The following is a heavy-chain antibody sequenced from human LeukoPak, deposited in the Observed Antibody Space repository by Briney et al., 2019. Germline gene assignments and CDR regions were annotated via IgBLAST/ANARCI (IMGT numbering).Heavy chain of an antibody. CDR1: GFTFSTHW. CDR2: INQGGSAK. J-gene: IGHJ4*02. Sequence: PGGSLKLSCAPSGFTFSTHWMSWVRQAPEKGLEWVANINQGGSAKYYVDSVKGRFTISRDNARNSLYLQMDSLRAEDTAIYYCARIYSESYIDYWGQGTLVTVSS. CDR3: ARIYSESYIDY. D-gene: IGHD3-10*01. V-gene: IGHV3-7*01.